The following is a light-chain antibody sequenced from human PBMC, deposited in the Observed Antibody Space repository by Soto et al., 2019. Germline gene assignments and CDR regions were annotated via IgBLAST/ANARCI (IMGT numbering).Light chain of an antibody. V-gene: IGKV3-20*01. CDR1: QTVSSNY. CDR3: QQYTGPPTT. J-gene: IGKJ5*01. CDR2: GAS. Sequence: EIIVTQSQDTLSLSPGERATLSCSASQTVSSNYLAWCQQRPGQAPRLLIYGASTRAAGIPDRFSGSGSGTDFTLTITRLEPEDSAVYFCQQYTGPPTTFGQGTRLEIK.